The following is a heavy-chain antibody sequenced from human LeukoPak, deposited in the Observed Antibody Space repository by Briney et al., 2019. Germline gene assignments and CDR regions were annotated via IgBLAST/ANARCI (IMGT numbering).Heavy chain of an antibody. V-gene: IGHV3-23*01. CDR2: ISGSGDNI. CDR3: AKEGVGAIRYFDC. D-gene: IGHD1-26*01. CDR1: GFTFRSYA. J-gene: IGHJ4*02. Sequence: GGSLRLSCVGTGFTFRSYALTWVRQAPGKGLEWVSSISGSGDNIYYADSVKGRFTISRDNSKNTVYLQMYGLGAEDMAVYYCAKEGVGAIRYFDCWGQGTLVTVSS.